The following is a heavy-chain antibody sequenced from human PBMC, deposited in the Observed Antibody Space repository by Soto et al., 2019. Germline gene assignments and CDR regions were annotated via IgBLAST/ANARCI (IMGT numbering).Heavy chain of an antibody. CDR1: GFTFSSYW. V-gene: IGHV3-7*01. Sequence: GGSLRLSCSASGFTFSSYWMSWVRQAPGKGLEWVANIKQDGSEKYYVDSVKGRFTISRDNAKNSLYLQMNSLRAEDTAVHYCARGTRDFWSGYYTFDYWGQGTLVTVSS. J-gene: IGHJ4*02. CDR2: IKQDGSEK. D-gene: IGHD3-3*01. CDR3: ARGTRDFWSGYYTFDY.